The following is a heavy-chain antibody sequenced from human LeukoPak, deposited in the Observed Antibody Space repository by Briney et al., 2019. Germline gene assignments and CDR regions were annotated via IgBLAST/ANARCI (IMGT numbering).Heavy chain of an antibody. D-gene: IGHD5-12*01. Sequence: PGGSLRLSCAASGFTFSSYAMHWVRQAPGKGLEWVAVISYDGSNKYYADSVKGRFTISRDNSKNTLYLQMNSLRAGDTAVYSCARDFGYVFDYWGQGTLVTVSS. V-gene: IGHV3-30-3*01. CDR3: ARDFGYVFDY. CDR1: GFTFSSYA. CDR2: ISYDGSNK. J-gene: IGHJ4*02.